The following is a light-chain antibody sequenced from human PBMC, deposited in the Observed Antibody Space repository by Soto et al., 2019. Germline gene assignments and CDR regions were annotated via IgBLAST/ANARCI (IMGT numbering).Light chain of an antibody. CDR1: ESISSY. V-gene: IGKV1-39*01. CDR2: AAS. CDR3: QPVYSMAPVT. J-gene: IGKJ5*01. Sequence: DIQMTQSPSSLSASVGDRVTITCRASESISSYLNWYQQKPGKAPKLLIYAASSLQSGVPSRFSCSGSGTDFTLTISRLQPEHFATYYWQPVYSMAPVTFSQGTRLEIK.